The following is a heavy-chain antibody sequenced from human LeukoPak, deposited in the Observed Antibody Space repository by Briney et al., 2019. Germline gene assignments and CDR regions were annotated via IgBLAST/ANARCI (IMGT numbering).Heavy chain of an antibody. J-gene: IGHJ6*03. CDR1: GFTFSSYS. CDR2: ISRSSSYI. V-gene: IGHV3-21*01. CDR3: ARVGDYFYYMDV. Sequence: GGSLRLSCAASGFTFSSYSMNWVRQAPGKGLELVSSISRSSSYIYYTDSVKGRFTISRDNAKHSLCLQMNSLRAEDTAVYYCARVGDYFYYMDVWGKGTTVTVSS. D-gene: IGHD3-16*01.